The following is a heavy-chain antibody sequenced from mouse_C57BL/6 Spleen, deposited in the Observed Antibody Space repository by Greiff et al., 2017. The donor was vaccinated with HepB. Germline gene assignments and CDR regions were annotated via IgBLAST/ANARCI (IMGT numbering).Heavy chain of an antibody. CDR3: ARDYGNCWFAY. V-gene: IGHV1-69*01. J-gene: IGHJ3*01. CDR2: IDPSDSYT. CDR1: GYTFTSYW. Sequence: QVQLQQPGAELVMPGASVKLSCKASGYTFTSYWMHWVKQRPGQGLEWIGEIDPSDSYTNYNQKFKGKSTLTVDKSASTAYMQLSSLTSEDSAVYYCARDYGNCWFAYWGQGTLVTVSA. D-gene: IGHD2-1*01.